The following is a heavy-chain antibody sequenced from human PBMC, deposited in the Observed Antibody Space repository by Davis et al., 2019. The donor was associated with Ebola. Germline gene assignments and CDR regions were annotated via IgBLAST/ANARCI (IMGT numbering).Heavy chain of an antibody. CDR2: IKSKTDGGTT. V-gene: IGHV3-15*01. J-gene: IGHJ4*02. CDR3: ASARRDSSGWIDY. Sequence: GESLKISCAASGFTFSSYWMTWVRQAPGKGLEWVGRIKSKTDGGTTDYSAPVRGRFTISSDDSQNTLYLQMSSLKTEDTAIYYCASARRDSSGWIDYWGQGTLVSVSS. D-gene: IGHD6-19*01. CDR1: GFTFSSYW.